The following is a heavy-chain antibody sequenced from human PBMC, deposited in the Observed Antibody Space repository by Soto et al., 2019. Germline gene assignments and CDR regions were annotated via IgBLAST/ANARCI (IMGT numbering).Heavy chain of an antibody. CDR3: ARAVYSTLLGWFDP. V-gene: IGHV4-30-4*01. CDR1: GGSISSGDYY. CDR2: IYYSGST. D-gene: IGHD4-4*01. Sequence: SETRSHTWTVSGGSISSGDYYWSGIRQPPGKGLEWIGYIYYSGSTYYNPSLKSRVTISVDTSKNQFSLKLSSVTAADTAVYYCARAVYSTLLGWFDPWGQGTLVTVSS. J-gene: IGHJ5*02.